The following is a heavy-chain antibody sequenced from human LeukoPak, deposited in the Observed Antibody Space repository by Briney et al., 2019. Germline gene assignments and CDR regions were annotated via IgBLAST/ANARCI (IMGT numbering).Heavy chain of an antibody. CDR2: ISYDGSNK. D-gene: IGHD3-3*01. CDR3: ARERITIFGVVIGGDAFDI. J-gene: IGHJ3*02. CDR1: GFTFSSYA. Sequence: GGSLRLSCAASGFTFSSYAMHWVRQAPGKGLEWVAVISYDGSNKYYADSVKGRFTISRDNSKNTLYLQMNSLRAEDTAVYYCARERITIFGVVIGGDAFDIWGQGTMVTVSS. V-gene: IGHV3-30-3*01.